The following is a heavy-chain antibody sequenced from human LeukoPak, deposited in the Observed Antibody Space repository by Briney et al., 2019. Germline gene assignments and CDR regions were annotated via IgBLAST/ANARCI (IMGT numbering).Heavy chain of an antibody. Sequence: PGGSLRLPCAASGFTFSRYSMSCVRQAPAKGRECASALSCSGGSTYCADTVEGRFTISRENSKNTLYLQMNRLRAEDTAVYYCAKDRNTMLVVDRYDAFDIWGQGTMVTVSS. D-gene: IGHD3-22*01. V-gene: IGHV3-23*01. CDR2: LSCSGGST. CDR3: AKDRNTMLVVDRYDAFDI. J-gene: IGHJ3*02. CDR1: GFTFSRYS.